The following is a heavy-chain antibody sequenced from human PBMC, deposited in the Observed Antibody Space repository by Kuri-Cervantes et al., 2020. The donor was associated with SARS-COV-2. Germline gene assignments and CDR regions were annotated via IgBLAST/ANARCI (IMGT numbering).Heavy chain of an antibody. J-gene: IGHJ5*02. D-gene: IGHD1-26*01. CDR1: GFTFSSYG. CDR2: IRYDGSNK. Sequence: GGSLRLSCAAPGFTFSSYGMHWVRQAPGKGLEWVAFIRYDGSNKYYADSVKGRFTISRDNSKNTLYLQMNSLRAEDTAVYYCAKGDPSGSYDWFDPWGQGTLVTVSS. V-gene: IGHV3-30*02. CDR3: AKGDPSGSYDWFDP.